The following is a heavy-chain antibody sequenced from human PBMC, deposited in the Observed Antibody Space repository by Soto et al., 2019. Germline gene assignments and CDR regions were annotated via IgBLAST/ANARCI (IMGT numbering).Heavy chain of an antibody. CDR2: IYYSGST. CDR3: ARYEPGSPPLY. CDR1: GGSISSGGYY. V-gene: IGHV4-31*03. J-gene: IGHJ4*02. D-gene: IGHD3-10*01. Sequence: QVQLQESGPGLVKPSQTLSLTCTVSGGSISSGGYYWSWIRQHPGKGLEWIGYIYYSGSTYYNPSLKRRVTISVDTSKNQFSLKLSSVTAADTAVYSCARYEPGSPPLYWGQGTLVTVSS.